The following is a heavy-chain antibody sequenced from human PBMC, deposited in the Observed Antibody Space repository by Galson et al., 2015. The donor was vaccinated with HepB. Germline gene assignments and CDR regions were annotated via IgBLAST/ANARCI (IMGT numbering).Heavy chain of an antibody. CDR2: ITRKAYGGTT. CDR3: AKDLWRKMFDY. D-gene: IGHD3-16*01. CDR1: GFTFGDYA. J-gene: IGHJ4*02. Sequence: SLRLSCAGSGFTFGDYAMSWFRQAPGKGLEWVGVITRKAYGGTTEYAASVKGRFTISRDDSKSIYLQMNSLRAEDTAVYYCAKDLWRKMFDYWGQGTLVTVSS. V-gene: IGHV3-49*03.